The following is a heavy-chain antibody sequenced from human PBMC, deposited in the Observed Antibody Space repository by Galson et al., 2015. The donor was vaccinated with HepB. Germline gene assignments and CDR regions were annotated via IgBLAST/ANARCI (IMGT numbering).Heavy chain of an antibody. CDR1: GYTFTSYG. Sequence: SVKVSCKASGYTFTSYGISWVRQAPGQGLEWMGWISAYNGNTNYAQKLQGRVTMTTDTSTNTAYMEMRSLRSDDTAVYYCAGGSYSSGWAEYFQHWGQGTLVTVSS. CDR3: AGGSYSSGWAEYFQH. J-gene: IGHJ1*01. CDR2: ISAYNGNT. V-gene: IGHV1-18*01. D-gene: IGHD6-19*01.